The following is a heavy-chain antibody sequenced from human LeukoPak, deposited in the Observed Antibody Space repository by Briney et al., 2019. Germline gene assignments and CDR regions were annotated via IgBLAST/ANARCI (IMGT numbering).Heavy chain of an antibody. J-gene: IGHJ4*02. CDR3: AKDQSRVGASDPFDY. V-gene: IGHV3-23*01. CDR1: GFTFSSYA. CDR2: ISGSGATT. D-gene: IGHD1-26*01. Sequence: GGSLRLSCAASGFTFSSYAMTWVRQAPGKGLEWVSCISGSGATTFYADSVKGRFTISRDNSNNTVYLQMNSLIAEHTAVYYCAKDQSRVGASDPFDYWGQGMQVGVSS.